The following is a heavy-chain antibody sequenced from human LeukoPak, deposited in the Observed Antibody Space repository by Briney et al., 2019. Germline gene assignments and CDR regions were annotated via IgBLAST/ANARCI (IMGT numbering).Heavy chain of an antibody. Sequence: KSGGSLRLSCAASGFTFSTYGMNWARQAPGKGLEWVSSISSSSTYIYYADSVKGRFTISRDNAKNSLYLQMNSLRAEDTAVYYCARGRQDYGSGSYYPAGGVDYWGQGTLVTVSS. CDR1: GFTFSTYG. CDR3: ARGRQDYGSGSYYPAGGVDY. J-gene: IGHJ4*02. CDR2: ISSSSTYI. D-gene: IGHD3-10*01. V-gene: IGHV3-21*01.